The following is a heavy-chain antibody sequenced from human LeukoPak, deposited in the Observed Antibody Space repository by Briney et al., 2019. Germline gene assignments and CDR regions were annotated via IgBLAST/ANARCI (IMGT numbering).Heavy chain of an antibody. V-gene: IGHV1-24*01. CDR1: GFTFSSYA. J-gene: IGHJ4*02. Sequence: GGSLRLSCAASGFTFSSYAMHWVRQAPGKGLEWMGGFDPEDGETIYAQKFQGRVTMTEDTSTDTAYMELSSLRSEDTAVYYCATLDLYGDYHERGDYWGQGTLVTVSS. CDR2: FDPEDGET. CDR3: ATLDLYGDYHERGDY. D-gene: IGHD4-17*01.